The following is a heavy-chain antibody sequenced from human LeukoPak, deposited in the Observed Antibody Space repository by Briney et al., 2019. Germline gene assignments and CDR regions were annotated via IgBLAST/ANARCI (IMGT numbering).Heavy chain of an antibody. CDR1: GFTFSSYS. CDR3: ASSVGASTGSLDY. D-gene: IGHD1-26*01. J-gene: IGHJ4*02. V-gene: IGHV3-21*04. CDR2: ISSSSSYI. Sequence: GGSLRLSCAAPGFTFSSYSMNWVRQAPGKGLEWVSSISSSSSYIYYADSVKGRFTISKDNAKNSLYLQMNSLRAEDTAVYYCASSVGASTGSLDYWGQGTLVAVSS.